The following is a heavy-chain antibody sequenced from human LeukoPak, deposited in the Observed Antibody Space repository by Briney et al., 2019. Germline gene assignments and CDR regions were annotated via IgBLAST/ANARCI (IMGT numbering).Heavy chain of an antibody. CDR3: ARYPLSSSWYFFDY. V-gene: IGHV3-21*01. CDR2: ISFNSDYI. J-gene: IGHJ4*02. Sequence: PGGSLSLSCVVSGLTFCAYSMNWVRQAPGKGVEGVLSISFNSDYIYYADSVKGRFTISRDDAKNSLYLQMNSLRAEDTAVYYCARYPLSSSWYFFDYWGQGTRVTVSS. D-gene: IGHD6-13*01. CDR1: GLTFCAYS.